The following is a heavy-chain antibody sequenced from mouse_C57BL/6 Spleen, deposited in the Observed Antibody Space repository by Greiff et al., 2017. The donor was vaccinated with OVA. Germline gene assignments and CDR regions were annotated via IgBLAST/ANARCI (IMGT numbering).Heavy chain of an antibody. Sequence: EVQLQQSGPELVKPGASVKISCKASGYTFTDYYMNWVKQSPGKSLEWIGDINPNNGGTSYNPKFKGKATLTVDKSSSTAYMELRSLTSEDSAVDYCAAFTTVVATDFDDWGKGTTLTVSS. CDR3: AAFTTVVATDFDD. D-gene: IGHD1-1*01. CDR1: GYTFTDYY. CDR2: INPNNGGT. V-gene: IGHV1-26*01. J-gene: IGHJ2*01.